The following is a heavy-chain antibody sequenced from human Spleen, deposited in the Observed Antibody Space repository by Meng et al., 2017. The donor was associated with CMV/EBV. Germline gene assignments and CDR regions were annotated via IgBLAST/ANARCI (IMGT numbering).Heavy chain of an antibody. V-gene: IGHV3-30-3*01. D-gene: IGHD6-19*01. CDR2: LSYGGSNK. J-gene: IGHJ3*02. CDR1: GFTFSTYP. CDR3: AKDPYSSGWTGHAFDI. Sequence: GGSLRLSCAASGFTFSTYPIHWVRQAPGKGLEWVAVLSYGGSNKYYADSVKGRFTISRDSSTNTLYLQMNSLRAEDTAVYYCAKDPYSSGWTGHAFDIWGQGTMVTVSS.